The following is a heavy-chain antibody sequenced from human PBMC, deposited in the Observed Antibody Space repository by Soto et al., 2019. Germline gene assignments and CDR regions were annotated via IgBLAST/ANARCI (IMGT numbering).Heavy chain of an antibody. V-gene: IGHV3-9*01. CDR3: AKAVLYYGDYSYYYYYYMDV. D-gene: IGHD4-17*01. CDR1: GFTFDDYA. Sequence: PGGSLRLSCAASGFTFDDYAMHWVRQAPGKGLEWVSGISWNSGSIGYADSVKGRFTISRDNAKNSLYLQMNSLRAEDTALYYCAKAVLYYGDYSYYYYYYMDVWGKGTTVTVSS. J-gene: IGHJ6*03. CDR2: ISWNSGSI.